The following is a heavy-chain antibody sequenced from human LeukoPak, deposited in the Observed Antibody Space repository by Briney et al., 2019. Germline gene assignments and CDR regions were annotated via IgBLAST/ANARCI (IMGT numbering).Heavy chain of an antibody. J-gene: IGHJ5*02. CDR3: ARDPGAYYDSSGYLNWFDP. Sequence: SETLTLTCTVSGGSITTRSYYWGWIRQPPGKGLEWIGSMHHSGSIYYNPSLKSLVTTSVDTYKNQFSLKLSYVTAAATAVYYCARDPGAYYDSSGYLNWFDPWGQGTLVTVSP. V-gene: IGHV4-39*07. D-gene: IGHD3-22*01. CDR1: GGSITTRSYY. CDR2: MHHSGSI.